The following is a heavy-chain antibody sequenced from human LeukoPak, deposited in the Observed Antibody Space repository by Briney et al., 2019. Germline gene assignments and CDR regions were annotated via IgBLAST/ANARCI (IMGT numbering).Heavy chain of an antibody. D-gene: IGHD3-10*01. J-gene: IGHJ6*02. CDR3: VRGIQSWFNGMDV. Sequence: GGSLRLSCEASGFTLSSYWMHWVRQVPGKGLVWVSRINSDGSNTRYADSVKGRFTVSRDNAKNTLFLQMNSLRTEDTAVYYCVRGIQSWFNGMDVWGQGTTVTVSS. CDR1: GFTLSSYW. CDR2: INSDGSNT. V-gene: IGHV3-74*01.